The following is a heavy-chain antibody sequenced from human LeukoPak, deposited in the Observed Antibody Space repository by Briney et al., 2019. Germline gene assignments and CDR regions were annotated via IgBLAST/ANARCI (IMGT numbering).Heavy chain of an antibody. CDR1: GFTFRSYG. Sequence: PGGSLRLSCAASGFTFRSYGMHWVRQATGKGLEWVAFIRYDETDKYYADSVKGRFTISRDNSKNTLYLQMSSLRAEDTAVYYSAKATNYYYMDVWGKGTTVTVSS. V-gene: IGHV3-30*02. CDR3: AKATNYYYMDV. J-gene: IGHJ6*03. CDR2: IRYDETDK.